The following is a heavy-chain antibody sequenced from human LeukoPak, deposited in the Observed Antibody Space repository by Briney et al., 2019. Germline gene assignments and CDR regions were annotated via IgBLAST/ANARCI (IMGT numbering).Heavy chain of an antibody. CDR3: ARDRRGITGTEWFDP. CDR1: GFTFGDDG. Sequence: GGSLRLSCEGSGFTFGDDGMSWVRQAPGKGPEWVAGISWNSDSTGYPDSVKGRFTISRDNAKNSLYLQMNSLRVEDTALYYCARDRRGITGTEWFDPWGQGTLVTVSS. J-gene: IGHJ5*02. CDR2: ISWNSDST. V-gene: IGHV3-20*04. D-gene: IGHD1-20*01.